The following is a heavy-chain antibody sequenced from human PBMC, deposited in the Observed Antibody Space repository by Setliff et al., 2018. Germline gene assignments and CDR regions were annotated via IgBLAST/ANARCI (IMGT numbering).Heavy chain of an antibody. D-gene: IGHD1-26*01. CDR1: DGSIGSSY. CDR3: ATRKSSGRLYYMDV. J-gene: IGHJ6*03. CDR2: IHYSGT. V-gene: IGHV4-59*01. Sequence: SETLSLTCSISDGSIGSSYWNWIRHSPGKGLEWIGQIHYSGTHYNAHFESRVTISGDTSKNQVSLRLSSVTAADTAVYYCATRKSSGRLYYMDVWGKGTTVTVSS.